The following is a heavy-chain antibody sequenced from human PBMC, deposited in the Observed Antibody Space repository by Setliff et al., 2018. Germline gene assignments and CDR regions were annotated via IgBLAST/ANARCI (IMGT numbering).Heavy chain of an antibody. J-gene: IGHJ5*02. CDR3: SRLVRYCTTTTCQRVSGAES. CDR2: ISPHTGNT. D-gene: IGHD2-2*01. V-gene: IGHV1-18*01. CDR1: GYTFSDYG. Sequence: ASVKVSCKASGYTFSDYGISWVRQAPGQGLEWMGWISPHTGNTFYAPQFQGRVTMTTDTSTGTAYMELKSLRSDDTAVYYCSRLVRYCTTTTCQRVSGAESWGQGTLVTVS.